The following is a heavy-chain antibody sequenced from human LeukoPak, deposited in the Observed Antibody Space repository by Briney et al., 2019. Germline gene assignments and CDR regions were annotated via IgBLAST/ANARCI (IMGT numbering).Heavy chain of an antibody. CDR1: GYTFSGYY. J-gene: IGHJ4*02. CDR3: ARVWRYDILTGYYPY. V-gene: IGHV1-2*02. CDR2: INPNSGGT. Sequence: ASVKVSCKASGYTFSGYYMHWVRQAPGQGLEWRGWINPNSGGTNYAQKFQGRVTMTRDTSISTAYMELSRLRSDDTAVYYCARVWRYDILTGYYPYWGQGTLVTVSS. D-gene: IGHD3-9*01.